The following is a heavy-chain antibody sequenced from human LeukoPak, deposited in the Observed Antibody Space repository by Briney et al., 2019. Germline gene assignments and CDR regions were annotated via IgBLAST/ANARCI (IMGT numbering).Heavy chain of an antibody. CDR2: IIPIFGIA. CDR3: ARDRRIAAASYYYGMDV. J-gene: IGHJ6*02. CDR1: GGTFSSYA. Sequence: SVKVSCKASGGTFSSYAISWVRQAPGQGLEWMGRIIPIFGIANYAQKFQGRVTITADKSTSTAYMELSSLRSEDMAVYYCARDRRIAAASYYYGMDVWGQGTAVTVSS. D-gene: IGHD6-13*01. V-gene: IGHV1-69*04.